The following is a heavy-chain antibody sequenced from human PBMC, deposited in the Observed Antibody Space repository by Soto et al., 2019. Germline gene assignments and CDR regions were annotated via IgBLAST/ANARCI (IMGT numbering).Heavy chain of an antibody. CDR2: IIPIFGTA. V-gene: IGHV1-69*13. CDR1: GGTFSSYA. Sequence: GASVKVSCKASGGTFSSYAISRVRQAPGQGLEWMGGIIPIFGTANYAQKFQGRVTITADESTSTAYMELSSLRSEDTAVYYCARDQGYYDSSGYWPYYGMDVWGQGTTVTVSS. D-gene: IGHD3-22*01. CDR3: ARDQGYYDSSGYWPYYGMDV. J-gene: IGHJ6*02.